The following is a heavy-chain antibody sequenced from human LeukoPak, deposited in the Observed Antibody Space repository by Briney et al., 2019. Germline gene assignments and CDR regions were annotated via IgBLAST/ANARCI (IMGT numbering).Heavy chain of an antibody. CDR2: IKQAGSEK. V-gene: IGHV3-7*03. J-gene: IGHJ4*02. CDR1: GFTFSSSW. D-gene: IGHD1-14*01. CDR3: ARNQRRLDY. Sequence: GGSLRLSCAASGFTFSSSWMSWVRQAPGKGREWVANIKQAGSEKYYVDSVKRRFTISRDNAKNSLYLQVNTLRAEDTAVYYCARNQRRLDYWGQGTLVTVSS.